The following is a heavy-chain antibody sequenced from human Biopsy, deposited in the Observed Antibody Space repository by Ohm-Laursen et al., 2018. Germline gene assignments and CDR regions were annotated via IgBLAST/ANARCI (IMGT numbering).Heavy chain of an antibody. Sequence: GTLSLTCTVSGGSIDTQSWIRQPAGKGLEWIGRVDIRGHADYSSSLRSRVTMSADASKNQFSLKLTSVTAADTAVYYCALGGGSYVNFDYWGQGTLVTVSS. CDR2: VDIRGHA. CDR3: ALGGGSYVNFDY. V-gene: IGHV4-4*07. J-gene: IGHJ4*02. CDR1: GGSIDTQS. D-gene: IGHD1-26*01.